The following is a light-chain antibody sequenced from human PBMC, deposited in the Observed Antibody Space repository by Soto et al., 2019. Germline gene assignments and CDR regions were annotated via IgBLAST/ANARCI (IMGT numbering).Light chain of an antibody. V-gene: IGLV2-11*01. CDR1: SSDVGGYNF. CDR3: CSYAGSYTYV. CDR2: NVI. J-gene: IGLJ1*01. Sequence: QSVLTQPRSVSGSPGQSVTISCTGTSSDVGGYNFVSWYQHHPGKAPKLMIYNVIQRPSGVPDRFSASKSGNTASLTISGLQAEDEADYYCCSYAGSYTYVFGTGTKLT.